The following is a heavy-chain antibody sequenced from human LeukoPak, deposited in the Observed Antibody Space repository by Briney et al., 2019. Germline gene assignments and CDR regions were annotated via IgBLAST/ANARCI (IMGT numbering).Heavy chain of an antibody. D-gene: IGHD3-10*01. V-gene: IGHV1-18*01. Sequence: PGGSLRLSCKTSGYTFNIFAITWVRQAPGQGLEWMGWINPHSGNTNSAQKVKGRVTLTTDTSTRTAYMELRSLRSDDTAMYYCATGEAFIGSFDFWGQGTVVAVSS. CDR2: INPHSGNT. CDR1: GYTFNIFA. J-gene: IGHJ4*02. CDR3: ATGEAFIGSFDF.